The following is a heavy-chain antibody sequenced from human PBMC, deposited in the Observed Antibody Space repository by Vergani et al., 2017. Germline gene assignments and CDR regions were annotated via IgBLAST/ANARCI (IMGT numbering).Heavy chain of an antibody. CDR2: IYYSGST. CDR1: GGSISSGDSY. Sequence: QVQLQESGPGLVKPSQTLSLTCTVSGGSISSGDSYWSWIRQPPGKGLEWIGYIYYSGSTYYNPSLKSRVTISVDTSKNQFSLKLSSVTAADTAVYYCARESIQLWSSFDYWGQGTLVTVSS. D-gene: IGHD5-18*01. J-gene: IGHJ4*02. CDR3: ARESIQLWSSFDY. V-gene: IGHV4-30-4*08.